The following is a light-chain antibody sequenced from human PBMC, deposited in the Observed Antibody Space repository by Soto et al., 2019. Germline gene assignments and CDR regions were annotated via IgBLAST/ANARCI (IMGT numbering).Light chain of an antibody. CDR1: QSVSSSY. V-gene: IGKV3-20*01. J-gene: IGKJ2*01. CDR3: QQYGCPSST. Sequence: EIVLTQSPGTLSLSPGERATLSCRASQSVSSSYLAWYQQKPGQAPRLLIYGASSRATGIPDRFSGSGSGTNFTLTISRLEPEDFSRFFLQQYGCPSSTFGQGPKLEIK. CDR2: GAS.